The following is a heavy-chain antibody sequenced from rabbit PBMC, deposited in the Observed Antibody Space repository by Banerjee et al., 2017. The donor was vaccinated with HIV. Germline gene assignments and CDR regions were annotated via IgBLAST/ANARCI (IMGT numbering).Heavy chain of an antibody. CDR2: IYGGSSGDT. V-gene: IGHV1S40*01. CDR1: GFSFSSSYW. D-gene: IGHD3-1*01. Sequence: QSLEESGGDLVKPGASLTLTCTASGFSFSSSYWMCWVRQATGKGLEWIACIYGGSSGDTYYATWAKGRFTISKTSSTTVTLRMTSLTAADTATYFCASLPAYGGDGYGGLWGQGTLVTVS. CDR3: ASLPAYGGDGYGGL. J-gene: IGHJ4*01.